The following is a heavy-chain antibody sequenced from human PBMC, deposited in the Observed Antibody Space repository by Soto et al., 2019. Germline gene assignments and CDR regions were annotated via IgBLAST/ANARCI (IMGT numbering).Heavy chain of an antibody. Sequence: EVQLVESGGGMVKTGQSLRLSCTASGFNFSAYGMSWVRQAPGKGLEWVSSITFSSLYIYYAESVRGRFVISRDDSKNSLLLQMDSLKTEDTAFYYCARSGDVAVGWFDPWGQGTQVTVSS. D-gene: IGHD3-10*01. V-gene: IGHV3-21*02. CDR1: GFNFSAYG. CDR3: ARSGDVAVGWFDP. J-gene: IGHJ5*02. CDR2: ITFSSLYI.